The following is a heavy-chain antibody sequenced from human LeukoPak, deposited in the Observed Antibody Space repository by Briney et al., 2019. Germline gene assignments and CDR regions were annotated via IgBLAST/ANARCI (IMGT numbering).Heavy chain of an antibody. CDR1: GFTVSSNY. Sequence: PGGSLRLSCAASGFTVSSNYMSWVRQAPGKGLEWFSVIYSGGSTYYADPVKCRFTISRDNSKNTLYLHMGGLRAEDTAMYYCAREDRYCSGCFDYWGQGTLVTVSS. J-gene: IGHJ4*02. D-gene: IGHD2-15*01. V-gene: IGHV3-53*01. CDR3: AREDRYCSGCFDY. CDR2: IYSGGST.